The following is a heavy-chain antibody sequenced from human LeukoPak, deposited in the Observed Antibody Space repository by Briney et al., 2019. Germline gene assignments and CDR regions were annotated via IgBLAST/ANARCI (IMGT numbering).Heavy chain of an antibody. D-gene: IGHD3-10*01. Sequence: SQTLSLTCAVSGGSIRNGSYSWSWIRQPPGKGLEWIGHIYHSGSTYYIPSLKSRVSMSVDRSKNHFSLNLSSVTAADTAVYYCARGPYGSGSYDFYFWGQGTLVTVSS. J-gene: IGHJ4*02. CDR2: IYHSGST. V-gene: IGHV4-30-2*01. CDR3: ARGPYGSGSYDFYF. CDR1: GGSIRNGSYS.